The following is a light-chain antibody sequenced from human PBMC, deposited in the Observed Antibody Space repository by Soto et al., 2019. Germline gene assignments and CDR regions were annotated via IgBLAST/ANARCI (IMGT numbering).Light chain of an antibody. Sequence: AIQMTQSPSYLSASVGDRVTITCRASQGIRDELGWYQQKAGKAPNLLISAASRLQSGVPSRFSGRGSGTDFTLTISSLQPEDFATYYCLQDYDYPRTFGQGTKVELK. CDR1: QGIRDE. V-gene: IGKV1-6*01. CDR2: AAS. J-gene: IGKJ1*01. CDR3: LQDYDYPRT.